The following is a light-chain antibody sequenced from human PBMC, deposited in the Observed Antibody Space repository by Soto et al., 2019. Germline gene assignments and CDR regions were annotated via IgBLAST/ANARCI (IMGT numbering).Light chain of an antibody. CDR3: CSYAPSRTLL. J-gene: IGLJ2*01. V-gene: IGLV2-23*01. CDR1: SSDVGTYNL. CDR2: EGN. Sequence: QSALTQPASVSGSRGESITISCTGTSSDVGTYNLVTWYQQHPGRVPKLILYEGNKRPSGVSSRFSASKSGNTASLTISGLQAEDEADYFCCSYAPSRTLLFGGGTKVTVL.